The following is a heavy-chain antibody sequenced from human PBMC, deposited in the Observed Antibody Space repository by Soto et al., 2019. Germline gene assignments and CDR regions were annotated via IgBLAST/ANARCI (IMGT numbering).Heavy chain of an antibody. J-gene: IGHJ4*02. CDR2: INSDGSIT. CDR1: GFTFSNNW. Sequence: PGVSLRLSCAASGFTFSNNWMHWVHQAPGKGLVWVSRINSDGSITNYADSVKGQFTISRDNAKNTLYLQMNSLRAEDTAVYYCARASSTWYVSFDYWGQGILVTVSS. D-gene: IGHD6-13*01. V-gene: IGHV3-74*01. CDR3: ARASSTWYVSFDY.